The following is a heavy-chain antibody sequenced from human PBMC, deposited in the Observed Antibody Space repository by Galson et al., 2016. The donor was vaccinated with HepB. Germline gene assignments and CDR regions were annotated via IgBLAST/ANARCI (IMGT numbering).Heavy chain of an antibody. CDR2: MNPRGAST. V-gene: IGHV1-46*01. CDR3: ARSNFVGRDDAFDI. CDR1: GNTLTNYF. D-gene: IGHD2-21*01. Sequence: SVKVSCKASGNTLTNYFIQWVRQAPGQGLEWMGVMNPRGASTTYAQNFQGRVTMTRDTSTSTVYMELSNLRSEDTAVYYCARSNFVGRDDAFDIWGHGTMVTVSS. J-gene: IGHJ3*02.